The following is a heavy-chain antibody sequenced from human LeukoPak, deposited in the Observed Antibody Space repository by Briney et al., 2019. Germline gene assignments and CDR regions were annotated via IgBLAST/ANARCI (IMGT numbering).Heavy chain of an antibody. D-gene: IGHD3-16*01. V-gene: IGHV1-69*13. Sequence: ASVKVSCKASGGTSSNYAISWVRQAPGQGLERMGGIIPIFGTANYAQKFQGRVTITADESTSTAYMELSSLKSEDTAVYYCARNIRFGGNYYFDCWGQGTLVTVSS. J-gene: IGHJ4*02. CDR2: IIPIFGTA. CDR1: GGTSSNYA. CDR3: ARNIRFGGNYYFDC.